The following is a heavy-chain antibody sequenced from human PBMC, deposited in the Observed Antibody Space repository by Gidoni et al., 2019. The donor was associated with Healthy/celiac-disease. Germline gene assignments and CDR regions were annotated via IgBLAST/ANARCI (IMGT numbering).Heavy chain of an antibody. J-gene: IGHJ4*02. CDR2: INHSGST. CDR1: GGSFSGYY. V-gene: IGHV4-34*01. Sequence: QVQLQQWGAGLLKPSETLSLTCAVYGGSFSGYYWSWIRQPPGKGLEWIGEINHSGSTNYNPSLKSRVTISVDTSKNQFSLKLSSVTAADTAVYYCARCGAGDFWSGCLVDYWGQGTLVTVSS. CDR3: ARCGAGDFWSGCLVDY. D-gene: IGHD3-3*01.